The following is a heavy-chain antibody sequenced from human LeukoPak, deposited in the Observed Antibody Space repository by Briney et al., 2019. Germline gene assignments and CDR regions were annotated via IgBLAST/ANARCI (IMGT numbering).Heavy chain of an antibody. V-gene: IGHV3-30*02. D-gene: IGHD4-23*01. Sequence: GGPLRLPCAASGFTFSSYGMHWVRQAPGKGPEWVAFIRYDGGNKYYADSVKGRFTISRDNSKNTLYLQMNSLRAEDTAVYYCAKDLDGGNKHYWGQGTLVTVSS. CDR1: GFTFSSYG. CDR3: AKDLDGGNKHY. CDR2: IRYDGGNK. J-gene: IGHJ4*02.